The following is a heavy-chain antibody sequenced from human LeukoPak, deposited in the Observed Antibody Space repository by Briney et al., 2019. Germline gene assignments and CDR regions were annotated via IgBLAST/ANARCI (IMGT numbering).Heavy chain of an antibody. Sequence: GGSLRLSCAASEFSVGSNYMTWVRQAPGKGLEWVSLIYSGGSTYYADSVKGGFTISRDNSKNTLYLQMNSLRAEDTAVYYCANFRVLLWFGELFDWGQGTLVTVSS. J-gene: IGHJ4*02. CDR1: EFSVGSNY. D-gene: IGHD3-10*01. V-gene: IGHV3-53*01. CDR3: ANFRVLLWFGELFD. CDR2: IYSGGST.